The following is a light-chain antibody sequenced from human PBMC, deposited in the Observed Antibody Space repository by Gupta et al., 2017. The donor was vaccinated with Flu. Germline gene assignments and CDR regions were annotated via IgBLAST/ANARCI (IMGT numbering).Light chain of an antibody. J-gene: IGLJ2*01. Sequence: QIITIACTGSYSNIGAGFDVHWYQQFPGTTPILLISDSYNRPSGVPDRFTASKSGTSASLVITGLQAEDESDYYCQTYDTNRRICGGGTRLTVL. CDR3: QTYDTNRRI. V-gene: IGLV1-40*01. CDR1: YSNIGAGFD. CDR2: DSY.